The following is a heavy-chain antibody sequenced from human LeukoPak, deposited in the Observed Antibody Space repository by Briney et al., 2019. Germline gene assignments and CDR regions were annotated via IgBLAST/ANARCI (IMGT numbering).Heavy chain of an antibody. CDR1: GGSISSSSYY. CDR3: ARAGGDYSSPGGPFDY. V-gene: IGHV4-39*07. Sequence: PSETLSLTCTVSGGSISSSSYYWGWIRQPPGKGLEWIGSIYYSGSTYYNPSLKSRVTISVDTSKNQFSLKLSSVTAADTAVYYCARAGGDYSSPGGPFDYWGQGTLVTVSS. CDR2: IYYSGST. J-gene: IGHJ4*02. D-gene: IGHD6-13*01.